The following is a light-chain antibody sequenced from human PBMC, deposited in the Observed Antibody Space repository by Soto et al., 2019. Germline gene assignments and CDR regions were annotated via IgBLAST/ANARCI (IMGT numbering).Light chain of an antibody. J-gene: IGKJ1*01. V-gene: IGKV3-20*01. CDR2: GAS. CDR1: QSVSSSY. CDR3: QQYGSSLRT. Sequence: EIVLTQSPGTLSLSPGERATLSCRASQSVSSSYLAWYQQKPGQAPRLLIYGASSRATGIPDRFSGSGSGTDFTLTISRLEPEDFAVYYCQQYGSSLRTFGQGTRWKSN.